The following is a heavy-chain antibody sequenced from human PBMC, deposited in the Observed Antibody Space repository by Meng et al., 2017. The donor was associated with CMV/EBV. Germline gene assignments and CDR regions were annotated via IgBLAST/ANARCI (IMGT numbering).Heavy chain of an antibody. CDR1: GGSIGSGDYY. Sequence: QVQLQESGPGLVKPSQTLSLTCTVSGGSIGSGDYYWSWIRQPPGKGLEWIGYIYYSGSTYYNPSLKSRVTISVDTSKNQFSLKLSSVTAADTAVYYCARVTSRVAGAFDYWGQGTLVTVSS. V-gene: IGHV4-30-4*08. D-gene: IGHD1-14*01. CDR3: ARVTSRVAGAFDY. CDR2: IYYSGST. J-gene: IGHJ4*02.